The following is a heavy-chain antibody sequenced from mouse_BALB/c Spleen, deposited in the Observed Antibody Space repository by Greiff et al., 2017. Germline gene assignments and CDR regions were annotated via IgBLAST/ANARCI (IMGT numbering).Heavy chain of an antibody. J-gene: IGHJ3*01. D-gene: IGHD2-3*01. CDR3: ARGDDGYYGWFAY. CDR2: ISSGSSTI. V-gene: IGHV5-17*02. Sequence: EVMLVESGGGLVQPGGSRKLSCAASGFTFSSFGMHWVRQAPEKGLEWVAYISSGSSTIYYADTVKGRFTISRDNPKNTLFLQMTSLRSEDTAMYYCARGDDGYYGWFAYWGQGTLVTVSA. CDR1: GFTFSSFG.